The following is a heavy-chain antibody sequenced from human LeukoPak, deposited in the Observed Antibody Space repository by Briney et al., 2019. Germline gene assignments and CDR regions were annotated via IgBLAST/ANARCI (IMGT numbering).Heavy chain of an antibody. D-gene: IGHD1-26*01. J-gene: IGHJ4*02. Sequence: ASVKVSCKASGYTFTSYAMHWVRQAPGQRLEWMGWINAGNGNTKYSQKSQGRVTITRDTSASTAYMELSSLRSEDTAVYYCARSGVSYTVGATTEFDYWGQGTLVTVSS. V-gene: IGHV1-3*01. CDR1: GYTFTSYA. CDR2: INAGNGNT. CDR3: ARSGVSYTVGATTEFDY.